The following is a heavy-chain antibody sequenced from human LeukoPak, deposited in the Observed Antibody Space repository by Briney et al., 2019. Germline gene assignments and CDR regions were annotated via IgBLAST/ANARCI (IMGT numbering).Heavy chain of an antibody. CDR2: IYYSGST. D-gene: IGHD1-26*01. V-gene: IGHV4-39*01. CDR1: GGSISSSSYY. CDR3: ARAPSGSYGRGYFDH. J-gene: IGHJ4*02. Sequence: SETLSLTCTVSGGSISSSSYYWGWIRQPPGKGLEWIGSIYYSGSTYYNPSLKSRVTISVDTSKNQFSLKLSSVTAADTAVYYCARAPSGSYGRGYFDHWGQGTLVTVSS.